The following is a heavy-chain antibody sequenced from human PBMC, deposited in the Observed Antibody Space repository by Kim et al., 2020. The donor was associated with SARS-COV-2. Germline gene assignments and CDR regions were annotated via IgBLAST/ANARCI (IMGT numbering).Heavy chain of an antibody. Sequence: NYAQKIQGRVTMTTDTSTSTAYMELRGLRSDDTAVYYCARAKLYIDWFDPWGQGTLVTVSS. CDR3: ARAKLYIDWFDP. V-gene: IGHV1-18*01. J-gene: IGHJ5*02. D-gene: IGHD1-20*01.